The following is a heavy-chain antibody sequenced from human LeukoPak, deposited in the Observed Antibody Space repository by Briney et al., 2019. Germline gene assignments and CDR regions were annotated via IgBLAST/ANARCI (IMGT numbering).Heavy chain of an antibody. CDR2: INPSGGSR. D-gene: IGHD3-10*01. CDR3: ARGQGDVRTFDY. CDR1: GYTFTSYY. J-gene: IGHJ4*02. V-gene: IGHV1-46*01. Sequence: ASVKVSCKPSGYTFTSYYMHWVRQAPGQGLEWMGIINPSGGSRRYAQKLQGKITMTRDTSTSTVYMELSSLRSKDTAVYYRARGQGDVRTFDYWGQGTLVTVSS.